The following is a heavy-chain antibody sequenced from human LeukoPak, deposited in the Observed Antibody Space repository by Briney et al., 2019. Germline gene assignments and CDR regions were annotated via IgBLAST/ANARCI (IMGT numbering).Heavy chain of an antibody. V-gene: IGHV3-48*01. D-gene: IGHD4-17*01. J-gene: IGHJ4*02. CDR2: ISATRGIT. CDR1: GFNYTSYT. Sequence: GGSLRLSCAASGFNYTSYTMNWVRQAPGMGLEWLSYISATRGITYYADSVKGRFTISRDNAKNSLSLQMDSLRAEDTAVYYCARYRSVTTGKRFFDYWGQGTLVTVSS. CDR3: ARYRSVTTGKRFFDY.